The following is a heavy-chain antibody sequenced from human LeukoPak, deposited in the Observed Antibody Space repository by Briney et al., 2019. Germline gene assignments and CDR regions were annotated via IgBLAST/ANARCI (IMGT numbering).Heavy chain of an antibody. CDR3: ARQDLAVSGIVS. J-gene: IGHJ4*02. D-gene: IGHD6-19*01. Sequence: SETLSLTCTVSGGSISSGSHYWGWIRQPPGKGLEWIGSVYYSGTTYYSPSVKSRVTISLDKSKDQLSLKLNFVTAADTAVYFCARQDLAVSGIVSWGQGTLVTVSS. CDR2: VYYSGTT. CDR1: GGSISSGSHY. V-gene: IGHV4-39*01.